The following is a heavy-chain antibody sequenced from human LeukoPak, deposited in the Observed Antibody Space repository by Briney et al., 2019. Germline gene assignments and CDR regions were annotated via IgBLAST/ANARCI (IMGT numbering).Heavy chain of an antibody. D-gene: IGHD4-23*01. CDR3: ARGVSGVTPP. CDR1: GYTFTSYD. Sequence: ASVKVSCQTSGYTFTSYDISWVRQAPGQGPEWLGWINTNNGNTHYAQSLQDRVTLTTDTSTSTAYMELRSLKSDDTGIYYCARGVSGVTPPWGQGTLVIVSS. V-gene: IGHV1-18*01. CDR2: INTNNGNT. J-gene: IGHJ5*02.